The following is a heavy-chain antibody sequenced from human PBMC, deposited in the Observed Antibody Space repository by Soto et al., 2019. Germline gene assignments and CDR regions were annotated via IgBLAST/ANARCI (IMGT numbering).Heavy chain of an antibody. D-gene: IGHD2-2*01. V-gene: IGHV1-18*01. CDR2: ISLYSDGT. Sequence: QVQLVQSGGEVKRPGASVKVSCKTSGYTFSNYGITWVRQAPGQPLECLGGISLYSDGTNYAQKFQGSVSMTTDTSTTTAYMELRSLRSDDTAVYYCARVVPGAEAWFGPWGQGTLVTVSS. CDR3: ARVVPGAEAWFGP. J-gene: IGHJ5*02. CDR1: GYTFSNYG.